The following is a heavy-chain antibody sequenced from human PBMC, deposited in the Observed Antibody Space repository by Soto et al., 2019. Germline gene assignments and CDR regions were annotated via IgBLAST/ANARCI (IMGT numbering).Heavy chain of an antibody. CDR1: GGSISSGDYY. CDR3: ARAPRLLRYCDWFTSPDAFDT. Sequence: SETLSLTCTVSGGSISSGDYYWSWIRQPPGKGLEWIGYIYYSGSTYYNPSLKSRVTISVDTSKNQFSLKLSSVTAADTAVYYWARAPRLLRYCDWFTSPDAFDTWGQGTMV. D-gene: IGHD3-9*01. CDR2: IYYSGST. V-gene: IGHV4-30-4*01. J-gene: IGHJ3*02.